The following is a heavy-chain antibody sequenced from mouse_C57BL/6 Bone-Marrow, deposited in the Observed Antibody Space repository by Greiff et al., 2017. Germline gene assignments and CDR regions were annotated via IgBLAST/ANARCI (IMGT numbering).Heavy chain of an antibody. V-gene: IGHV5-6*01. CDR2: ISSGGSYT. Sequence: EVQLVESGGDLVKPGGSLKLSCAASGFTFSSYGMSWVRQTPDKRLEWVATISSGGSYTYYPDSVKGRFTISRDNAKNTLYLQMSSLKSEDTAMYYCARQTWGFDYWGQGTTLTVSS. CDR1: GFTFSSYG. J-gene: IGHJ2*01. D-gene: IGHD4-1*01. CDR3: ARQTWGFDY.